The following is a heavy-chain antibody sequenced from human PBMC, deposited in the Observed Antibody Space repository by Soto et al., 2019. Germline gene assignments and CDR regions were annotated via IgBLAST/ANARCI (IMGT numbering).Heavy chain of an antibody. CDR2: IKQDGSEK. CDR3: ARVEVYGTPSGSFPYYFDY. CDR1: GFTFSSYW. J-gene: IGHJ4*02. D-gene: IGHD1-26*01. Sequence: GGSLRLSCAASGFTFSSYWMSWVRQAPGKGLEWVANIKQDGSEKYYVDSVKGRFTISRDNAKNSLYLQMNSLRAEDTAVYYCARVEVYGTPSGSFPYYFDYWGQGTLVTVSS. V-gene: IGHV3-7*01.